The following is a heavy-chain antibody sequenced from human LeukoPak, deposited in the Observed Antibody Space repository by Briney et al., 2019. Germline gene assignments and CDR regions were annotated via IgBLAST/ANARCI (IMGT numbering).Heavy chain of an antibody. D-gene: IGHD3-10*01. Sequence: GRSLRLSCAASGFTFSSYAMHWVRQAPGKGLEWVAVISYDGSNKYYADSVKGRFTISRDNSKNTLYLQMNGLRAEDTAVYYCARDRDYGSGSYPTNYGMDVWGQGTTVTVSS. CDR3: ARDRDYGSGSYPTNYGMDV. CDR1: GFTFSSYA. J-gene: IGHJ6*02. V-gene: IGHV3-30-3*01. CDR2: ISYDGSNK.